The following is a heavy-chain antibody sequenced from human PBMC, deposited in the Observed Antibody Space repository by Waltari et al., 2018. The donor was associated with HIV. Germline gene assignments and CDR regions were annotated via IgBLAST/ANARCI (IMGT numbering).Heavy chain of an antibody. D-gene: IGHD3-9*01. CDR3: VRGPTCSGGTCYSFFDY. CDR2: VNPENGNT. J-gene: IGHJ4*02. Sequence: QVQLVQSGAEVKKPGASVTISCQASGYNFTSYGLHWVRQAPGHRLEWMAWVNPENGNTKYSRSFQARVTVTRDTSTSTAYMALSSLRSEETAIYYCVRGPTCSGGTCYSFFDYWGQGTPVSVSS. V-gene: IGHV1-3*01. CDR1: GYNFTSYG.